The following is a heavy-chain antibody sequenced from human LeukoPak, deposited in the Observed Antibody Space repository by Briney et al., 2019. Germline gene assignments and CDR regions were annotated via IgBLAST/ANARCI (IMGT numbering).Heavy chain of an antibody. J-gene: IGHJ4*02. D-gene: IGHD2/OR15-2a*01. CDR3: ARLRGNYFPDY. CDR1: GGSISGYY. CDR2: IYYSGST. Sequence: SETLSLTCTVSGGSISGYYWTWIRQPPGKGLEWIAYIYYSGSTNYNPSLKSRVTISVDTSKNQFPLKLSSVTAADTAVYYCARLRGNYFPDYWGQGTLVTVSS. V-gene: IGHV4-59*01.